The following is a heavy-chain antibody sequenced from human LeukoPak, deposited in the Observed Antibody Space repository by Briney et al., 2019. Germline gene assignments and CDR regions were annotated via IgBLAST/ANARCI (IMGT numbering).Heavy chain of an antibody. J-gene: IGHJ4*02. D-gene: IGHD5-18*01. CDR3: ARSGYSYGSPLLLDY. Sequence: GGSPRLSCAASGFTFSSYAMNWVRQAPGKGLEWVSVIYSGGSTYYADSVKGRFTISRDNSKNTLYLQMNSLRAEDTAVYYCARSGYSYGSPLLLDYWGQGTLVTVSS. CDR2: IYSGGST. CDR1: GFTFSSYA. V-gene: IGHV3-53*01.